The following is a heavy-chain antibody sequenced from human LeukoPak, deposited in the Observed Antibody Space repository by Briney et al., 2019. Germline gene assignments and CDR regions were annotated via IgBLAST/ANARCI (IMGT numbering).Heavy chain of an antibody. J-gene: IGHJ4*02. CDR1: GGSINSGDYY. CDR2: IYYSGST. D-gene: IGHD2-15*01. V-gene: IGHV4-30-4*01. Sequence: SETLCLTCTVSGGSINSGDYYWTWIRQPPGKGLEWIGYIYYSGSTYYNPSLKSRVTISIDTSKKQFLLDLSSVAAADTAVYYCARRVVADTAFDFWGQGTLVTVSS. CDR3: ARRVVADTAFDF.